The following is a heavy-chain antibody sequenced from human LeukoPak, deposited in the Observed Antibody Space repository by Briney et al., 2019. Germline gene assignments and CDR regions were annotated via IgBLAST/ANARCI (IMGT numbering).Heavy chain of an antibody. CDR1: GFTVSNNY. D-gene: IGHD5-12*01. Sequence: GGSLRLSCAASGFTVSNNYMSWVRQAPGKGLEWVANIKQDGSEKYYVDSVKGRFTISRDNAKNTLYLQMNSLRAEDTAVYYCARDLRIVATPYYFDYWGQGTLVTVSS. J-gene: IGHJ4*02. CDR2: IKQDGSEK. V-gene: IGHV3-7*01. CDR3: ARDLRIVATPYYFDY.